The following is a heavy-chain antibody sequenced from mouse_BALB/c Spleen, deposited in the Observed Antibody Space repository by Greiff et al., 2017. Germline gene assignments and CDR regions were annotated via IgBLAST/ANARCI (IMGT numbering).Heavy chain of an antibody. Sequence: EVKLMESGPGLVKPSQSLSLTCTVTGYSITSDYAWNWIRQFPGNKLEWMGYISYSGSTSYNPSLKSRISITRDTSKNQFFLQLNSVTTEDTATYYCARGNRFTTVVATSSYYFDYWGQGTTLTVSS. V-gene: IGHV3-2*02. CDR3: ARGNRFTTVVATSSYYFDY. J-gene: IGHJ2*01. D-gene: IGHD1-1*01. CDR1: GYSITSDYA. CDR2: ISYSGST.